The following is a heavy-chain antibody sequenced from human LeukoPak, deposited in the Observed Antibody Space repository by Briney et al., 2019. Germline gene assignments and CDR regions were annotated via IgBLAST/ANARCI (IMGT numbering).Heavy chain of an antibody. CDR2: IYYSGST. CDR3: ARNSQYSSGYNWFDP. D-gene: IGHD6-19*01. V-gene: IGHV4-61*01. Sequence: SETLSLTCTVSGGSISSSSYYWSWIRQPPGKGLEWIGYIYYSGSTNYNPSLKSRVTISVDTSKNQFSLKLSSVTAADTAVYYCARNSQYSSGYNWFDPWGQGTLVTVSS. J-gene: IGHJ5*02. CDR1: GGSISSSSYY.